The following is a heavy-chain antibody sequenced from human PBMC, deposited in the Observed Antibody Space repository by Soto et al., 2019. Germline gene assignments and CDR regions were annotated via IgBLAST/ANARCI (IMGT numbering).Heavy chain of an antibody. CDR3: EKKGYCSNSSCFVGNNWFDP. V-gene: IGHV4-31*03. J-gene: IGHJ5*02. CDR2: SYYTGAT. Sequence: SETLSLTCTVSGASISSGDYSWSWIRQYPGQGLEWLGDSYYTGATNYNPSLKSRLTISVDTSKNQFSLKLTSVTAADTALYYCEKKGYCSNSSCFVGNNWFDPWRQGT. CDR1: GASISSGDYS. D-gene: IGHD2-2*01.